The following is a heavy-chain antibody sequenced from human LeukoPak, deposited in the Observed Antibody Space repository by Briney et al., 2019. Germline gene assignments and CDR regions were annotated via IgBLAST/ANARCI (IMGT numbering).Heavy chain of an antibody. CDR1: GFTFSSYA. J-gene: IGHJ4*02. Sequence: GGSLRLSCAASGFTFSSYAMSWVRQAPGKGLEWVSAISGSGGSTYYADSVKGRFTISRDNSKNTLCLQMNSLRAEDTAVYYCAKEVRGSWYYYDSSGYPLDEYWGQGTLVTVSS. D-gene: IGHD3-22*01. V-gene: IGHV3-23*01. CDR3: AKEVRGSWYYYDSSGYPLDEY. CDR2: ISGSGGST.